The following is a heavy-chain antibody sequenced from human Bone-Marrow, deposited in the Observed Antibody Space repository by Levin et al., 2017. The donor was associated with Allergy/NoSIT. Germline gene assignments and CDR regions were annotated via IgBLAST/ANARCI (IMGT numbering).Heavy chain of an antibody. V-gene: IGHV3-21*01. J-gene: IGHJ4*02. CDR3: TYSTSSFSKSDY. Sequence: GGSLRLSCAASGFTFSSYSMNWVRQAPGKGLEWVSSISSSSSSRYYADSVKGRFTISRDNAKNSLYLQMNSLRAEDTAVYYCTYSTSSFSKSDYWGQGTLVTVSS. CDR2: ISSSSSSR. D-gene: IGHD6-6*01. CDR1: GFTFSSYS.